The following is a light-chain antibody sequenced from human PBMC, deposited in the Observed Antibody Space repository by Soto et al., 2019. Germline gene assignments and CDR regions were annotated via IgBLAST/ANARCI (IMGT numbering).Light chain of an antibody. J-gene: IGKJ1*01. V-gene: IGKV3-15*01. Sequence: EIVMTQSPATLSVSPGERATLSCRASQTVSSNLAWYQQRPGQAPRLLIYGASTRATDIPARFSGSGSETELTLTISSLQSEDFAVYYCQHYSNWQTWTFGQGTKVDIK. CDR3: QHYSNWQTWT. CDR1: QTVSSN. CDR2: GAS.